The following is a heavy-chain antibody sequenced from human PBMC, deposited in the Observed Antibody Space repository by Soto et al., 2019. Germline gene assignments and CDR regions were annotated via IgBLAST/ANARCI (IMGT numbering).Heavy chain of an antibody. J-gene: IGHJ4*02. CDR3: ARYYFGSGLYFFDY. D-gene: IGHD3-10*01. V-gene: IGHV2-5*02. CDR1: GFSLSSSGVG. CDR2: IYWDDDK. Sequence: QITLEESGPTLVKPTQTLTLTCTFSGFSLSSSGVGVGWIRQPPGEALEWLTLIYWDDDKRYSPSLKTRLTITTDTSKNPVVLIMTNMDPVDTATYYCARYYFGSGLYFFDYWGQGTLVTVSS.